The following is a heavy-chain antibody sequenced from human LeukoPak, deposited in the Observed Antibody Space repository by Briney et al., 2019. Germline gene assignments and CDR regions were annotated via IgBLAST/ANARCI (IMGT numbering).Heavy chain of an antibody. CDR3: ARERRDGYKVYFDY. D-gene: IGHD5-24*01. CDR1: GGSFSGYY. Sequence: PSETLSLTCAVYGGSFSGYYWSWIRQSPGKGLEWIGEINHSGSTNYNPSLKSRVTISVETSKNQFSLRLSSVTAADTAVYYCARERRDGYKVYFDYWGQGTLVTVSS. J-gene: IGHJ4*02. V-gene: IGHV4-34*01. CDR2: INHSGST.